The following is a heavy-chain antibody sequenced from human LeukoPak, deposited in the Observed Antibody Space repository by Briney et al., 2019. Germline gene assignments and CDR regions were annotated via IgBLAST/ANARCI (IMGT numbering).Heavy chain of an antibody. CDR1: GGSISSGGYY. CDR3: ARDGRDTASDY. D-gene: IGHD5-18*01. Sequence: SETLSLTFTVSGGSISSGGYYWSWIRQHPGKGLEWIGYIYYSGSTYYNPSLKSRVTISVDTSKNQFSLKLSSVTAADTAVYYCARDGRDTASDYWGQGTLVTVSS. V-gene: IGHV4-31*03. J-gene: IGHJ4*02. CDR2: IYYSGST.